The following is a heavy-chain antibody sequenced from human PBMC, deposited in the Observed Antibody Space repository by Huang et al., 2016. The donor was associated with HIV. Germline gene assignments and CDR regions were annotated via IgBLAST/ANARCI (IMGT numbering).Heavy chain of an antibody. CDR2: IKNNGSKI. D-gene: IGHD5-18*01. V-gene: IGHV3-48*02. Sequence: EVQLVESGGGLVQPGGSLTLSCAASGFTLSAYSMNWVRQNPGKGRGWVSYIKNNGSKIFYAESVKGRFTISRDNAKNSLYLQMNSLRDDDTAVFYCATSYGYFPHWGQGTLVTVSS. CDR1: GFTLSAYS. J-gene: IGHJ1*01. CDR3: ATSYGYFPH.